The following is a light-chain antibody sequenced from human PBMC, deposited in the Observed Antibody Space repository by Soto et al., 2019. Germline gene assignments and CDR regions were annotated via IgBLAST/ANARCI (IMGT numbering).Light chain of an antibody. V-gene: IGLV1-40*01. CDR3: PSYDSSLRDVV. J-gene: IGLJ2*01. CDR2: GNS. Sequence: QSVLTQPPSVSGAPGQRVTISCTGSSSNIGAGYDVHWYQQLPGTAPKLLIYGNSNRPSGVPDRFSGSKSGTSASLAITGLQAEDEADYYCPSYDSSLRDVVFGGGTKLTVL. CDR1: SSNIGAGYD.